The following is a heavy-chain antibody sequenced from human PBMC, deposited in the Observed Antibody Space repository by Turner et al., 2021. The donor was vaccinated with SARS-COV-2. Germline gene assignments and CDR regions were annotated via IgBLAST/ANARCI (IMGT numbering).Heavy chain of an antibody. CDR2: IYYSGST. V-gene: IGHV4-59*01. D-gene: IGHD3-9*01. J-gene: IGHJ4*02. Sequence: QVQLPESGPGLSKPSVTLSRTCTVSGGSISEYYWNWIRQPPGKGLEWIGYIYYSGSTYYNPSLKSRVTISVDTSKNQFSLKLSSVTAADTAVYYCARGLYFDWLPDYWGQGTLVTVSS. CDR3: ARGLYFDWLPDY. CDR1: GGSISEYY.